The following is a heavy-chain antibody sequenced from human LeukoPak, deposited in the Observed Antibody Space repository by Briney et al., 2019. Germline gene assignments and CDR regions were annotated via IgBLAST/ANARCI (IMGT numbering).Heavy chain of an antibody. D-gene: IGHD1-14*01. V-gene: IGHV3-21*06. CDR2: IGPTGSDR. CDR1: GLTFSTSG. J-gene: IGHJ4*02. CDR3: ATETNGRRCDY. Sequence: GGSLRLSCTASGLTFSTSGFNWVRQAPGKGLEWVASIGPTGSDRYHADSIKGRFTISRDNANNFLYLQMNSLRAEDTAVYYCATETNGRRCDYWGQGTLLTVSS.